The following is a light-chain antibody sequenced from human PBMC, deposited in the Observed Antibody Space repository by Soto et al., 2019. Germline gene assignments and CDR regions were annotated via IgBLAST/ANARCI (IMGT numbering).Light chain of an antibody. CDR2: DAS. CDR1: QSVSSY. J-gene: IGKJ1*01. CDR3: QQRSNWPVT. V-gene: IGKV3-11*01. Sequence: EIVLTQSPATLSLSPGEGATLSCRASQSVSSYLAWYQQKPGQAPRLLIYDASNRASGIPARFSGSGSGTDFTLIISSLEPEDFAVYYCQQRSNWPVTFGLGTKVEV.